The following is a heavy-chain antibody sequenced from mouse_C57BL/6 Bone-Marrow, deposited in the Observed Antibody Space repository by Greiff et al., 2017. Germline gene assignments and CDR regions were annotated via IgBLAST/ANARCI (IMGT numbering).Heavy chain of an antibody. CDR3: ARALYYGSSHWYFDV. CDR2: ISDGGSYT. J-gene: IGHJ1*03. D-gene: IGHD1-1*01. CDR1: GFTFSSYA. Sequence: EVMLVESGGGLVKPGGSLKLSCAASGFTFSSYAMSWVRQTPEKRLEWVATISDGGSYTYYPDNVKGRFTISRDNAKNNLYLQMSHLKSEDTAMYYGARALYYGSSHWYFDVWGTGTTVTVSS. V-gene: IGHV5-4*03.